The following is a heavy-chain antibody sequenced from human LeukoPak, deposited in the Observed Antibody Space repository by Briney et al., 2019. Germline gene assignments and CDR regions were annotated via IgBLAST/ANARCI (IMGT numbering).Heavy chain of an antibody. CDR1: GGSISSYY. Sequence: SETLSLTCTVSGGSISSYYWSWIRQPAGKGLEWIGRIYTSGSTNYNSSLKSRVTMSVDTSKNQFSLKLSSVTAADTAVYYCARDWRTGTPYGMDVWGQGTTVTVSS. D-gene: IGHD2-15*01. V-gene: IGHV4-4*07. J-gene: IGHJ6*02. CDR2: IYTSGST. CDR3: ARDWRTGTPYGMDV.